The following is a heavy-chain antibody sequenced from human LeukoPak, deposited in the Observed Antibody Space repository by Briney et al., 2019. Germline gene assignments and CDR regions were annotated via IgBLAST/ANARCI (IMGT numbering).Heavy chain of an antibody. D-gene: IGHD2-15*01. Sequence: SVKVSCKASGGTFSTYAINWVRQAPGQGLEWMGRIIPILAIANYAQTFQGRVTITADKSANIAYMQLSSLKSEDTAVYYWARDKESGYTPGPFDIWGQGTMVTVSS. CDR1: GGTFSTYA. J-gene: IGHJ3*02. CDR3: ARDKESGYTPGPFDI. CDR2: IIPILAIA. V-gene: IGHV1-69*04.